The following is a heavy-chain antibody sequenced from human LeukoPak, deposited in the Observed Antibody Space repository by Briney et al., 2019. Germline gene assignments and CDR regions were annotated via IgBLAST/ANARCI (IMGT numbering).Heavy chain of an antibody. V-gene: IGHV1-24*01. CDR3: ATGVVPLRGDAFDI. J-gene: IGHJ3*02. CDR1: GNTLTELS. CDR2: FDPEDGET. Sequence: ASVKVSCKVSGNTLTELSMHWVRQAPGKGLEWMGGFDPEDGETIYAQKFQGRVTMTEDTSTDTAYMELSSLRSEDTAVYYCATGVVPLRGDAFDIWGQGTMDTVSS.